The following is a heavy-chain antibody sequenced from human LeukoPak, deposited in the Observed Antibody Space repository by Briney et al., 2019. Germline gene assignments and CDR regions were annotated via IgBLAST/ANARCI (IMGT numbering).Heavy chain of an antibody. J-gene: IGHJ6*03. CDR2: INPNSGGT. V-gene: IGHV1-2*04. CDR3: ARPPDDSYYYYYMDV. CDR1: GYTFTGYY. Sequence: ASVKVSCKASGYTFTGYYMHWVRQAPGQGLEWMGWINPNSGGTNYAQKFQGWVTMTRDTSISTAYMELSRLRSDDTAVYYCARPPDDSYYYYYMDVWGKGTTVTVSS.